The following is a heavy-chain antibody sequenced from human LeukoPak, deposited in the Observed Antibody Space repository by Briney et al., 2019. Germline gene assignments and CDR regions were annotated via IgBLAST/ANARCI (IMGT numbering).Heavy chain of an antibody. CDR1: GFTFSNYD. CDR3: ARAWYGYRFDP. J-gene: IGHJ5*02. CDR2: IDTAGDT. Sequence: GGSLRLSCAVSGFTFSNYDMHWVRQATGKGLEWVSGIDTAGDTYYADSVKGRFTISRDNAKNTLYLQMDSLRAEDTAVYYCARAWYGYRFDPWGQGTLVTVSS. V-gene: IGHV3-13*01. D-gene: IGHD5-18*01.